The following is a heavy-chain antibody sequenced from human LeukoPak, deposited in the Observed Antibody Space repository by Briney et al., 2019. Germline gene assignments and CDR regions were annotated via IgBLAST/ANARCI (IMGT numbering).Heavy chain of an antibody. CDR3: AKGGCSSTSCYRFDY. V-gene: IGHV3-53*01. J-gene: IGHJ4*02. CDR2: IYSGGAT. CDR1: GFTVSSNY. D-gene: IGHD2-2*02. Sequence: PEGSLRLSCAASGFTVSSNYMSWVRQAPGKGLEWVSVIYSGGATYYADSVKGRFTISRDNSKNTLYLQMNSLRAEDTAVYYCAKGGCSSTSCYRFDYWGQGTLVTVSS.